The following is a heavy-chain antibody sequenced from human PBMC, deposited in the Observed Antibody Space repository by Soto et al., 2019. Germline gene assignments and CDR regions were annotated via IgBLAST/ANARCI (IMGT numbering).Heavy chain of an antibody. J-gene: IGHJ6*02. V-gene: IGHV3-15*04. Sequence: GGSLRLSCAASGFTFSNAWMSWVHRAPGKGLEWVGRIGSKTDGGTTDYAAPVKGRVSISRDDSQNTLYLQMNSLKTEDTAVYYCTRDPYYGSGSYYDYYYIMDVWGQGTTVTVSS. D-gene: IGHD3-10*01. CDR3: TRDPYYGSGSYYDYYYIMDV. CDR2: IGSKTDGGTT. CDR1: GFTFSNAW.